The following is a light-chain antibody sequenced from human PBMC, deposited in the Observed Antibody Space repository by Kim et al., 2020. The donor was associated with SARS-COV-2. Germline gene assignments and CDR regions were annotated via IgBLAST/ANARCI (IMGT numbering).Light chain of an antibody. CDR1: QSISSW. CDR2: KAS. V-gene: IGKV1-5*03. Sequence: AGGDRDTIPCRASQSISSWLAWYQQKPGKAPKLLIYKASSLESGVPTRFSGSGSGTEFTLTISSLQPDDFATYYCQQYNSYSLLTFGGGTKVDIK. CDR3: QQYNSYSLLT. J-gene: IGKJ4*01.